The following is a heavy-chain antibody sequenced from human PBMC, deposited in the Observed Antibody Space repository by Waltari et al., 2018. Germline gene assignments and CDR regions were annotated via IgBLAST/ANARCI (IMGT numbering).Heavy chain of an antibody. CDR2: IYPSGST. CDR1: GYSFTCYW. J-gene: IGHJ4*02. CDR3: AGHDYDFWSGYPDY. Sequence: EVQLVQSGAAVTKPGASLRISCRGSGYSFTCYWLGWVHQPPGKGLEWIGYIYPSGSTYSNPPLKRRLTTILDKTKINTSLQQSSGMTASNTALYCGAGHDYDFWSGYPDYWGQGTLVTVSS. D-gene: IGHD3-3*01. V-gene: IGHV5-51*07.